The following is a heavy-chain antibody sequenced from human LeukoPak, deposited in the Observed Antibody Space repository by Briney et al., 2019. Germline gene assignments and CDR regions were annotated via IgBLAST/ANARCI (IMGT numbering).Heavy chain of an antibody. Sequence: SETLSLTCTVSGGSISSYYWSWIRQPAGKGLEFIGRFFTSGTSGTTNYNPSLKSRVTMSLDTSKNQFSLKLSSVTAADTAVYYCARDLGGYSDGSYYYYMDVWGKGTTVTVSS. V-gene: IGHV4-4*07. CDR2: FFTSGTSGTT. J-gene: IGHJ6*03. D-gene: IGHD5-18*01. CDR1: GGSISSYY. CDR3: ARDLGGYSDGSYYYYMDV.